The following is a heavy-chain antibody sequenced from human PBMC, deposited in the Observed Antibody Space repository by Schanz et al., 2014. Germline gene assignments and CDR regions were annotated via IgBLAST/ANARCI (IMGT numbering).Heavy chain of an antibody. CDR3: MAMGRNTSHYFDH. CDR1: GFTFSDYY. Sequence: QVQLVESGGGLVKPGGSLRLSCAASGFTFSDYYMSWIRQAPGKGLEWVSYISSSGSYTNYADSVKGRFTTSRDNGKKSMYLQMNSLRAEDTAVYYCMAMGRNTSHYFDHWGQGTLVTVSS. CDR2: ISSSGSYT. D-gene: IGHD1-1*01. J-gene: IGHJ4*02. V-gene: IGHV3-11*05.